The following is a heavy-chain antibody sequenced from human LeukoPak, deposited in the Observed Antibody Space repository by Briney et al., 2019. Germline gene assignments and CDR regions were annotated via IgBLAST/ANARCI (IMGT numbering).Heavy chain of an antibody. D-gene: IGHD5-24*01. CDR2: IYYSGST. V-gene: IGHV4-59*01. J-gene: IGHJ3*02. Sequence: PSETLSLTCTVSGGSISSYYWSWIRQPPGKGLEWIGYIYYSGSTNYNPSLKSRVTISVDTSKNQFSLKLSSVTAADTAVYYCAGSGRMATLDAFDIWGQGTMVTVSS. CDR1: GGSISSYY. CDR3: AGSGRMATLDAFDI.